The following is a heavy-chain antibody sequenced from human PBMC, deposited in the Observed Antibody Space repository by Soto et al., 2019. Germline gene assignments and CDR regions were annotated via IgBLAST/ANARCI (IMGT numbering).Heavy chain of an antibody. Sequence: SVKVSCKASGGTFSSYTISWVRQAPGQGLEWMGRIIPILGIANYAQKFQGRVTITADKSTSTAYMELRSLRSDDTAVYYCARYGGGDYGEFDYWGQGTLVTVSS. CDR3: ARYGGGDYGEFDY. V-gene: IGHV1-69*02. D-gene: IGHD2-21*02. CDR2: IIPILGIA. CDR1: GGTFSSYT. J-gene: IGHJ4*02.